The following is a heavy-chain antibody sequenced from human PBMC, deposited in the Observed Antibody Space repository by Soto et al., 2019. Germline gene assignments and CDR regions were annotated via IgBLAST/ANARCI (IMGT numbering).Heavy chain of an antibody. CDR3: ARGEDIVVVVAATYYYFDY. V-gene: IGHV3-66*01. J-gene: IGHJ4*02. CDR1: GFTVSSNY. CDR2: IYSGGST. Sequence: GGSLRLSCAASGFTVSSNYMSCVRQAPGKGQEWVSVIYSGGSTYYADSVRGRFTISRDNSKNTLYLQMNSLRAEDTAVYYCARGEDIVVVVAATYYYFDYWGQGTLVTVSS. D-gene: IGHD2-15*01.